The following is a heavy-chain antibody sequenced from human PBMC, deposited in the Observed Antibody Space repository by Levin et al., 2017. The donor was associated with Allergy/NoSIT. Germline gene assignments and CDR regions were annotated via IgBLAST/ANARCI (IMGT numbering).Heavy chain of an antibody. CDR3: ARVRRVQGVIIIGAHYFDY. CDR1: GFTFSSYS. CDR2: ISSSSSYI. D-gene: IGHD3-10*01. J-gene: IGHJ4*02. Sequence: GGSLRLSCAASGFTFSSYSMNWVRQAPGKGLEWVSSISSSSSYIYYADSVKGRFTISRDNAKNSLYLQMNSLRAEDTAVYYCARVRRVQGVIIIGAHYFDYWGQGTLVTVSS. V-gene: IGHV3-21*01.